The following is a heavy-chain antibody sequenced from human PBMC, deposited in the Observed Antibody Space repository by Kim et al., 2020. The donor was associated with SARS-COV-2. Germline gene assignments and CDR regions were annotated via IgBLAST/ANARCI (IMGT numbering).Heavy chain of an antibody. D-gene: IGHD1-26*01. Sequence: GGSLRLSCAASGFTFSSYGMHWVRQAPGKGLEWVAVISYDGSNKYYADSVKGRFTISRDNSKNTLYLQMNSLRAEDTAVYYCAKDRIPYSGSPVGYFDYWGQGTLVTVSS. V-gene: IGHV3-30*18. CDR3: AKDRIPYSGSPVGYFDY. CDR1: GFTFSSYG. J-gene: IGHJ4*02. CDR2: ISYDGSNK.